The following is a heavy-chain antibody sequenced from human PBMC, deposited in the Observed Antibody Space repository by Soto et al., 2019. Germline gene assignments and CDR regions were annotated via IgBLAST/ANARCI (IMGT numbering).Heavy chain of an antibody. V-gene: IGHV3-23*01. CDR2: ISGSGGST. D-gene: IGHD5-12*01. CDR1: GFTFSSYA. CDR3: AKARADGYNPYSY. Sequence: EVQLLESGGGLVQPGGSLRLSCAASGFTFSSYAMSWVRQAPGKGLEWVSAISGSGGSTYYADSVKGRFTISRDNSKNKLYLQMKSLRAEDTAVDYCAKARADGYNPYSYWGQGTLVTVSS. J-gene: IGHJ4*02.